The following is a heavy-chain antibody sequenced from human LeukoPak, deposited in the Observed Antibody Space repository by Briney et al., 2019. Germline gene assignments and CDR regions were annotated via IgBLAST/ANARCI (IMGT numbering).Heavy chain of an antibody. CDR2: IYYSGST. CDR3: ARAESRQSYSGTYGY. J-gene: IGHJ4*02. CDR1: GDSIISSSYY. Sequence: SETLSLTCSVYGDSIISSSYYWAWIRQPPGKGLEWIGSIYYSGSTYYNPSLKSRVTISVDTSKNQFSLKLSSVTAADTAVYYCARAESRQSYSGTYGYWGQGTLVTVSS. D-gene: IGHD1-26*01. V-gene: IGHV4-39*01.